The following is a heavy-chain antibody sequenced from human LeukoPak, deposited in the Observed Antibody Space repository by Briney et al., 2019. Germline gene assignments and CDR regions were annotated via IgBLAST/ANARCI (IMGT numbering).Heavy chain of an antibody. V-gene: IGHV3-74*01. Sequence: GGSLRLSCAASGFTFSSYWMHWVRQAPGKGLVWVSRIKSNGSTIYADAVKSRLTISRDNDKNTLSLQMNSLRAEDTSVYYCARAPSEIGGYYPEYFRHWGQGTLVTVSS. CDR3: ARAPSEIGGYYPEYFRH. J-gene: IGHJ1*01. D-gene: IGHD3-22*01. CDR1: GFTFSSYW. CDR2: IKSNGST.